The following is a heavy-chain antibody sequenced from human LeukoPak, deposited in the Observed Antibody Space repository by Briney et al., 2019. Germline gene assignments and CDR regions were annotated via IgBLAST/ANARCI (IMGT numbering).Heavy chain of an antibody. D-gene: IGHD4-17*01. J-gene: IGHJ6*03. V-gene: IGHV4-34*01. CDR3: ARYGARGLRCPMDV. Sequence: SETLSLTCAVYGGSFSGYYWSWIRQPPGKGLEWIGEINHSGSTNYNPSLKSQVTISVDTSKNQFSLKLSSVTAADTAVYYCARYGARGLRCPMDVWGKGTTVTVSS. CDR2: INHSGST. CDR1: GGSFSGYY.